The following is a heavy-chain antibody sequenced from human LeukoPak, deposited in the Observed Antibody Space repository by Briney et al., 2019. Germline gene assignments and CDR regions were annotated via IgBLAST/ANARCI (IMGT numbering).Heavy chain of an antibody. CDR1: GFTFSGSA. V-gene: IGHV3-73*01. CDR2: IRSKVNSYAT. Sequence: GGSLRLSCAASGFTFSGSAMHWVRQASGQGLEWVGRIRSKVNSYATSYAASVKGRFTISRDDSKNTSYLQMNSLKIEDTAVYYCTTRGAAVAGTGFVDYWGQGTLVTVSS. J-gene: IGHJ4*02. D-gene: IGHD6-19*01. CDR3: TTRGAAVAGTGFVDY.